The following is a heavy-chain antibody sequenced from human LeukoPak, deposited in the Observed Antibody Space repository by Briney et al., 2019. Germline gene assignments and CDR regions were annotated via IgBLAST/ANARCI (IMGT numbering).Heavy chain of an antibody. J-gene: IGHJ4*02. CDR2: ISSSGSTI. CDR3: ARDDKGLAGTFDY. Sequence: GGSLRLSCAASGFTFSSYEMNWVRQAPGKGLEWVSYISSSGSTIYYADSVKGRFTISRDNAKNSLYLQMNSLRAEDTAVYYCARDDKGLAGTFDYWGQGTLVTVSS. V-gene: IGHV3-48*03. D-gene: IGHD3-16*01. CDR1: GFTFSSYE.